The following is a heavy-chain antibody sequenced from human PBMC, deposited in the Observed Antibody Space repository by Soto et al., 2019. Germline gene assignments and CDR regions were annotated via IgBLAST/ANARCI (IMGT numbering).Heavy chain of an antibody. CDR3: AAEPHSKSWGDFHN. D-gene: IGHD2-2*01. Sequence: PSETLSLTGSVSGGSVSSGDYYWNWIRQPPGKGLEWIGYIYNSGTTNYNPSLKSRVTISVDTSKNQFSLQLSSVTAADTAIYYCAAEPHSKSWGDFHNWGLGTLVTVSS. V-gene: IGHV4-61*08. CDR2: IYNSGTT. CDR1: GGSVSSGDYY. J-gene: IGHJ1*01.